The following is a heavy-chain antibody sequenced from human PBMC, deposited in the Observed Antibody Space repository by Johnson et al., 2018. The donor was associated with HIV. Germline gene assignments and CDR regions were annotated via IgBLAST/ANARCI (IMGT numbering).Heavy chain of an antibody. J-gene: IGHJ3*02. CDR3: ARAAVAAPSAFDI. Sequence: VQLVESGGGLVQPGGSLRLSCAASGLSVSSYYMSWVRQAPGKGLEWVSVLSSGGDTYYTDSVNGRFTISRDNSKNTLYLQMNSLRAGDTAVYYCARAAVAAPSAFDIWGQGTMVTVSS. CDR2: LSSGGDT. V-gene: IGHV3-66*01. D-gene: IGHD6-19*01. CDR1: GLSVSSYY.